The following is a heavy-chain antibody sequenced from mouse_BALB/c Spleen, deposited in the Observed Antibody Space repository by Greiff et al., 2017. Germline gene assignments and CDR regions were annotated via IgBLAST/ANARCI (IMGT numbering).Heavy chain of an antibody. CDR3: TRSAVYYFDY. V-gene: IGHV1-5*01. CDR2: IYPGNSDT. J-gene: IGHJ2*01. Sequence: VHVKQSGTVLARPGASVKMSCKASGYTFTSYWMHWVKQRPGQGLEWIGAIYPGNSDTSYNQKFKGKAKLTAVTSTSTAYMELSSLTNEDSAVYYCTRSAVYYFDYWGQGTTLTVSS. CDR1: GYTFTSYW.